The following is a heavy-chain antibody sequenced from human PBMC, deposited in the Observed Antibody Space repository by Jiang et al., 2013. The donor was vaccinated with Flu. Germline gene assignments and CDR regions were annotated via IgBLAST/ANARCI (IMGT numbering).Heavy chain of an antibody. CDR3: ARSMEVNYDVFDI. J-gene: IGHJ3*02. CDR2: LVIWEH. Sequence: ISSAGYSWSWDPGSRQEGPGVDWVHLVIWEHLLQPSLKSRVTISVDRSNNQFSLKLSSVTAADTAVYYCARSMEVNYDVFDIWGQGTMVTVSS. V-gene: IGHV4-30-2*01. D-gene: IGHD1-1*01. CDR1: ISSAGYS.